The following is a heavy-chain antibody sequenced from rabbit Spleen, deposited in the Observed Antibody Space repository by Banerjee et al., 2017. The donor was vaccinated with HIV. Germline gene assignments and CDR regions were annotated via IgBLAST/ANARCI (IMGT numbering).Heavy chain of an antibody. Sequence: QSLEESGGDLVQPVASLTLTCTASGFTLNSYWMCWVRQAPGKGLEWIGCIYTGSSDTTYYASWVNGRFSISRSTSLNTVTLQMTSLTVADTATYFCARDTGTSFSTYGMDLWGPGTLVTVS. D-gene: IGHD7-1*01. CDR2: IYTGSSDTT. CDR1: GFTLNSYW. J-gene: IGHJ6*01. CDR3: ARDTGTSFSTYGMDL. V-gene: IGHV1S40*01.